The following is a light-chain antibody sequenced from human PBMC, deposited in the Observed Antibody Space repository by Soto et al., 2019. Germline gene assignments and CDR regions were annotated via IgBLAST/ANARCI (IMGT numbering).Light chain of an antibody. V-gene: IGLV2-23*01. J-gene: IGLJ1*01. CDR1: DSDVGAYNS. CDR2: KGT. CDR3: CSSAPESTYV. Sequence: QSVLAQPASVSGSPGQSITISCTGTDSDVGAYNSVSWYQQHPHKAPRLIIYKGTRRPSGISYRFSGSTSGNVASLTISALQADDEADYFCCSSAPESTYVFGTGTKLTVL.